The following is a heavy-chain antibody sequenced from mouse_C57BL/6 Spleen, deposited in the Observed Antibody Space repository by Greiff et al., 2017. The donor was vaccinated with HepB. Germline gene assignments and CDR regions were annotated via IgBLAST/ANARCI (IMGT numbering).Heavy chain of an antibody. CDR1: GFTFSNYW. CDR3: TGAYDYDPYFDY. V-gene: IGHV6-3*01. CDR2: IRLKSDNYAT. D-gene: IGHD2-4*01. Sequence: EVQLQESGGGLVQPGGSMKLSCVASGFTFSNYWMNWVRQSPEKGLEWVAQIRLKSDNYATHYAESVKGRFTISRDDSKSSVYLQMNNLRAEDTGIYYCTGAYDYDPYFDYWGQGTTLTVSS. J-gene: IGHJ2*01.